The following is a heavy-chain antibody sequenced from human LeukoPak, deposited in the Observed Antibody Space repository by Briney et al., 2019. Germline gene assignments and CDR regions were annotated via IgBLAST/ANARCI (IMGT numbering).Heavy chain of an antibody. Sequence: GGSLRLSCAASGFTFSSYAMSWVRQAPGRGLEWVSAISGSGGSTYYADSVKGRFTISRDNSKNTLYLQMNSLRAEDTAVYYCAKDPLVSGWFDPWGQGTLATVSS. D-gene: IGHD3-9*01. CDR3: AKDPLVSGWFDP. V-gene: IGHV3-23*01. CDR1: GFTFSSYA. CDR2: ISGSGGST. J-gene: IGHJ5*02.